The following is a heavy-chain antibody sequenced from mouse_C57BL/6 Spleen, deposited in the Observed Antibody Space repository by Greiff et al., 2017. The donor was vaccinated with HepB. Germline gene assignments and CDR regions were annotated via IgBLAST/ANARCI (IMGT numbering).Heavy chain of an antibody. Sequence: EVKLMESGGGLVKPGGSLKLSCAASGFTFSDYGMHWVRQAPEKGLEWVAYISSGSSTIYYADTVKGRFTISRDHAKNTLFLQMTSLRSEDTAMYYCAREVTTRAWFAYWGQGTLVTVSA. CDR1: GFTFSDYG. V-gene: IGHV5-17*01. J-gene: IGHJ3*01. CDR3: AREVTTRAWFAY. D-gene: IGHD2-2*01. CDR2: ISSGSSTI.